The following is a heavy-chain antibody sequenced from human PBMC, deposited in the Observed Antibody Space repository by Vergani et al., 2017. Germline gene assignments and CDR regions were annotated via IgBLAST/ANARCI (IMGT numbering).Heavy chain of an antibody. D-gene: IGHD3-10*01. V-gene: IGHV4-39*01. Sequence: QLQLQESGPGLVKPSETLSLICTVSGGSINPSSSFWGWIRQSPGKGLEWIGSINYVGRTYYIPSLQSRATVFVDTSKNQFSLNLTSVTAADTAVYYCKSYGGTYSRMVRGVIITDGCWFDPWGQGTLVTVSS. CDR1: GGSINPSSSF. J-gene: IGHJ5*02. CDR2: INYVGRT. CDR3: KSYGGTYSRMVRGVIITDGCWFDP.